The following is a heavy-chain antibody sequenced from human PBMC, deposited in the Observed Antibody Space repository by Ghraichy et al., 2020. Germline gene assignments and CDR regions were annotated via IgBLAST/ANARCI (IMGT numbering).Heavy chain of an antibody. Sequence: SETLSLTCSVSGSSIKSYYWSWIRQSPGRGLEWIGYISYSGTINYNPSLKSRVTLSVDTSKNQFSLRLSSVTAADTAVYFGATVHPQGYDSSGYWIDYFQHWGQGSLVTVSS. V-gene: IGHV4-59*01. CDR1: GSSIKSYY. CDR2: ISYSGTI. D-gene: IGHD3-22*01. CDR3: ATVHPQGYDSSGYWIDYFQH. J-gene: IGHJ1*01.